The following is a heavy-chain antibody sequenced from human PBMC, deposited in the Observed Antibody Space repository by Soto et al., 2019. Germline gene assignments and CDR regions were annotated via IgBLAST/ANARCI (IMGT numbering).Heavy chain of an antibody. Sequence: SQTLPLTCTVSGGSISSYYWSWIRQPPGKGLEWIGYIYYSGSTNYNPSLKSRVTISVDTSKNQFSLKLSSVTAADTAVYYCARCWDLEWSNFDYWGQGTLVTVSS. CDR3: ARCWDLEWSNFDY. J-gene: IGHJ4*02. CDR1: GGSISSYY. V-gene: IGHV4-59*08. CDR2: IYYSGST. D-gene: IGHD3-3*01.